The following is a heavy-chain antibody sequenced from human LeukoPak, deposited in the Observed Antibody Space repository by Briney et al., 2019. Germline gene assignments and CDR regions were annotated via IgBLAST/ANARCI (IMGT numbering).Heavy chain of an antibody. J-gene: IGHJ5*02. CDR3: VKSYYDSTGYSGWFDP. D-gene: IGHD3-22*01. CDR1: GGSFSSGRDY. Sequence: SQTLSLTYTVSGGSFSSGRDYWNWIRQPAGKGLEWIGRIYTSGSTHYNPSLKSRVTLSLDTSRNQVSLKLSSVTAADTAISYCVKSYYDSTGYSGWFDPWGQGTLVTVSS. V-gene: IGHV4-61*02. CDR2: IYTSGST.